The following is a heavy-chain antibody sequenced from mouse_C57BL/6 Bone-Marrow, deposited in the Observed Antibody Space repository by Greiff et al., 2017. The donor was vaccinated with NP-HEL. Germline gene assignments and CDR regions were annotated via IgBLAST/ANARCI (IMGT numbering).Heavy chain of an antibody. CDR2: SRNKANDYTT. Sequence: EVQVVESGGGLVQSGRSLRLSCATSGFTFSDFYMEWVRQAPGKGLEWIAASRNKANDYTTEYSASVKGRFIVSRDTSQSILYLQMNALRAEDTAIYYCARDASLSFMDYWGQGTSVTVSS. CDR3: ARDASLSFMDY. D-gene: IGHD1-1*01. CDR1: GFTFSDFY. V-gene: IGHV7-1*01. J-gene: IGHJ4*01.